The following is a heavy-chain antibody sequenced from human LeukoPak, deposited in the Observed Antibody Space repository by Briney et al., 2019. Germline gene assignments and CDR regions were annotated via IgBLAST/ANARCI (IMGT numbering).Heavy chain of an antibody. CDR2: ISYDGSNK. CDR3: ARAAPEQWLAQGGAFDI. Sequence: PGGSLRLSCAASGFTFSSYAMHWVRQAPGKGLEWVAVISYDGSNKYYADSVKGRFTISRDNSKNTLYLQMNSLRAEDTAVYYCARAAPEQWLAQGGAFDIWGQGTMVTVSS. D-gene: IGHD6-19*01. J-gene: IGHJ3*02. CDR1: GFTFSSYA. V-gene: IGHV3-30-3*01.